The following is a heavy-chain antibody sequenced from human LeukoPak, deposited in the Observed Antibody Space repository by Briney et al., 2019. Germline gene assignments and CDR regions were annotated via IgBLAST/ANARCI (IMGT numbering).Heavy chain of an antibody. Sequence: GGSLRLSCATSALSVTSNYMSWVRQAPGKGLEWVPVFYKDGSTYHADSVKGRFTISRDNAKNTVNLHMNTLRVEDTGLYYCTRDSGGDTNGYPSRWGQGTLVTVSS. CDR1: ALSVTSNY. J-gene: IGHJ4*02. CDR2: FYKDGST. CDR3: TRDSGGDTNGYPSR. V-gene: IGHV3-66*01. D-gene: IGHD2-8*01.